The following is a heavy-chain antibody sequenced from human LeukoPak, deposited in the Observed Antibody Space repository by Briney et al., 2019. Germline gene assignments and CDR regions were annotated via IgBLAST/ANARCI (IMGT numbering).Heavy chain of an antibody. V-gene: IGHV1-8*01. CDR2: MNPNSGNT. CDR3: ARDLEPYGMDV. Sequence: ASVKVSYKASGYTFTSYDINWVRQATGQGLEWMGWMNPNSGNTGYAQKFQGRFTMTRNTSISTAYMELSSLRSEDTAVYYCARDLEPYGMDVWGQGTTVTVSS. D-gene: IGHD1-1*01. J-gene: IGHJ6*02. CDR1: GYTFTSYD.